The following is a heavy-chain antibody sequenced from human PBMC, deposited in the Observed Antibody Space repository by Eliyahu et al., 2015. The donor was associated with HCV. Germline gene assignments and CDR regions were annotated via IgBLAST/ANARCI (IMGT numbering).Heavy chain of an antibody. V-gene: IGHV1-46*01. D-gene: IGHD3-16*01. CDR1: GDALTTYF. CDR2: INPSGGRA. J-gene: IGHJ4*02. CDR3: ATTKAVGVFDY. Sequence: QVQLVQSGPEVKKPGASVKVSCKASGDALTTYFMHWVRQAPGXGLEWMAIINPSGGRANYAQKFQGRVTMTRDTSASTLYMELSNLTPEDTAIYYCATTKAVGVFDYWGQGTLVTVSS.